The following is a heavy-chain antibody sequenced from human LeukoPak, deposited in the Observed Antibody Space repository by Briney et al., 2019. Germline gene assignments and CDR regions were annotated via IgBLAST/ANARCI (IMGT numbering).Heavy chain of an antibody. J-gene: IGHJ4*02. CDR2: INHSGST. Sequence: PSETLSLTCAVYGGSFSGYYWSWIRQPPGMGLEWIGEINHSGSTNYNPSLKSRVTISVDTSKNQFSLKLSSVTAADTAVYFCARVGGVSPPRNFDYWGQGRLVTVSS. D-gene: IGHD3-16*01. CDR3: ARVGGVSPPRNFDY. V-gene: IGHV4-34*01. CDR1: GGSFSGYY.